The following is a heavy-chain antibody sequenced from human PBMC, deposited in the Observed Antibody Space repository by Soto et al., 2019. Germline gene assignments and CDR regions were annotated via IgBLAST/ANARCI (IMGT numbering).Heavy chain of an antibody. CDR1: GFTFSSYA. J-gene: IGHJ4*02. Sequence: QVQLVESGGGVVQPGRSLRLSCAASGFTFSSYAMHWVRQAPGKGLEWVAVIWYDGSNKYYADSVKGRFTISKDNSKNTLYLQMNSLRAEDTAVYYCAREGYSYWGQGTLVTVSS. V-gene: IGHV3-33*08. D-gene: IGHD3-16*02. CDR3: AREGYSY. CDR2: IWYDGSNK.